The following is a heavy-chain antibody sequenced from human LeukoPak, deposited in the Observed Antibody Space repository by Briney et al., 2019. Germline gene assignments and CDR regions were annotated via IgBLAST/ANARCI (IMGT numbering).Heavy chain of an antibody. J-gene: IGHJ4*02. Sequence: PGGSLRLSCAASGFXFSSYWIHWVRQAPGKGLVWVSRINSDGSSTSYADSVKGRFTISRDNAKNTLYLQMNSLRAEDTAVYYCARRGRGSGWYYWGQGTLVTVSS. CDR1: GFXFSSYW. CDR3: ARRGRGSGWYY. D-gene: IGHD6-19*01. CDR2: INSDGSST. V-gene: IGHV3-74*01.